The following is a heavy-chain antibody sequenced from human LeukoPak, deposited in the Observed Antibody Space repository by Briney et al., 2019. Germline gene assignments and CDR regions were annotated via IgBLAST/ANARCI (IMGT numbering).Heavy chain of an antibody. D-gene: IGHD3-10*01. CDR2: INPDTGGT. CDR1: GYTFTGYY. J-gene: IGHJ5*02. V-gene: IGHV1-2*02. Sequence: ASVKVSCKASGYTFTGYYMHWVRQAPGQGREWMGRINPDTGGTNSAQRFQGRVTMTRDTSIRTAYMELSSLRSDDTAVYYCAREHLFSGSENYVLHNWFDPWGQGTLVTVSS. CDR3: AREHLFSGSENYVLHNWFDP.